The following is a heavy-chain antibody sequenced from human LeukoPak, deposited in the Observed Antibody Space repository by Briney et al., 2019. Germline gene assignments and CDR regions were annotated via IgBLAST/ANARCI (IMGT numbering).Heavy chain of an antibody. CDR3: ARDRAAGTANKIDC. D-gene: IGHD6-13*01. CDR1: GYTFTSYG. J-gene: IGHJ4*02. CDR2: ISAYNGNT. V-gene: IGHV1-18*01. Sequence: ASVKVSCKASGYTFTSYGISWVRQAPGQGLEWMGWISAYNGNTNYAQKLQGRVTMTTDTSTSTAYMELRNLRSDDTAVYYCARDRAAGTANKIDCWGQGTLVTVSS.